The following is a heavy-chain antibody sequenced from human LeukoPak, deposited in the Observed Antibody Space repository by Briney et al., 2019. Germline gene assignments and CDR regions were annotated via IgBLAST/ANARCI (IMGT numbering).Heavy chain of an antibody. Sequence: GGSLRLSCAASGFTFSSYWMSWVRQAPGKGLEWVANIKQDGSEKYYVDSVKGRFTISRDNAKNSLYLQMNSLRAEDTAVYYCARSRDSSGWFEDYWGQGTLVTVSS. CDR3: ARSRDSSGWFEDY. V-gene: IGHV3-7*01. CDR1: GFTFSSYW. D-gene: IGHD6-19*01. CDR2: IKQDGSEK. J-gene: IGHJ4*02.